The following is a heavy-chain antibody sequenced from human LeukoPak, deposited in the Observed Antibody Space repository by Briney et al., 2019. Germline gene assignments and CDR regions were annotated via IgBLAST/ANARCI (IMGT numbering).Heavy chain of an antibody. V-gene: IGHV3-21*01. J-gene: IGHJ4*03. Sequence: GGSLRLSCAASGFTFSSYSMNWVRQAPGKGLEWVSYISSSSSYIYYADSVKGRFTISRDNAKNSLYLQMNSLRAEDTAVYYCARNWGYGDLICYFDYWGQGTLVTVSS. CDR3: ARNWGYGDLICYFDY. D-gene: IGHD4-17*01. CDR2: ISSSSSYI. CDR1: GFTFSSYS.